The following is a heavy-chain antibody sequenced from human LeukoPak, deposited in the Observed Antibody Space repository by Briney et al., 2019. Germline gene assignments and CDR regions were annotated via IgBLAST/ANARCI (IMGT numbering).Heavy chain of an antibody. CDR3: ARAGTTGSVDF. J-gene: IGHJ4*02. CDR2: ISYSSSYT. D-gene: IGHD4-17*01. Sequence: PGGSLRLSCAASGFTFSDYYMSWIRQAPGKGLEWVSYISYSSSYTKYADSVKGRFTISRDNAKNSLYLQMNSLRAEDTAVYYCARAGTTGSVDFWGQGTLVTVSS. V-gene: IGHV3-11*06. CDR1: GFTFSDYY.